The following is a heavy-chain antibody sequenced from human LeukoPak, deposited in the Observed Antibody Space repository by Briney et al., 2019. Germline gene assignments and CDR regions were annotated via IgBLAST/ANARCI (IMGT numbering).Heavy chain of an antibody. Sequence: PSETLSLTCSVSGVSITSGSYYWGWIRQSAGKGLEWIGRVHSSGGIYHNAAFRSRAAVSGDASKNQFSLQLNSVTAADTAVYYCARGASPKDAVFFDYWGQGALITVSS. V-gene: IGHV4-61*02. CDR3: ARGASPKDAVFFDY. D-gene: IGHD3-16*01. CDR2: VHSSGGI. J-gene: IGHJ4*02. CDR1: GVSITSGSYY.